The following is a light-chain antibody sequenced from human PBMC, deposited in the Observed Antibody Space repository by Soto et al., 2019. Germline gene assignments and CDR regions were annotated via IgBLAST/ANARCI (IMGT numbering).Light chain of an antibody. Sequence: DIQMTQSPSTLSASVGDRVTITCRASQSISSWLAWYQQKPGKAPKLLIYDASSLESGVPSRFRGSGSGTEFTLTIRSLQPDDCATYYSQQYNSYSPLTFGGGTKVEIK. J-gene: IGKJ4*01. CDR2: DAS. CDR1: QSISSW. V-gene: IGKV1-5*01. CDR3: QQYNSYSPLT.